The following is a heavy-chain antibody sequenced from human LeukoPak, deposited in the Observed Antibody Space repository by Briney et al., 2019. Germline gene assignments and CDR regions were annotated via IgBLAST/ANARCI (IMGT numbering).Heavy chain of an antibody. Sequence: SETLSLTCTVSGGSISSYYWSWIRQPAGKGLESIGHISTSGSTNYNPSLKSRVTISVDTSKNQFSLKLSSVTAADTAVYYCARSFAISSPFDPWGQGTLVTVSS. CDR3: ARSFAISSPFDP. CDR1: GGSISSYY. J-gene: IGHJ5*02. CDR2: ISTSGST. V-gene: IGHV4-4*07. D-gene: IGHD3-9*01.